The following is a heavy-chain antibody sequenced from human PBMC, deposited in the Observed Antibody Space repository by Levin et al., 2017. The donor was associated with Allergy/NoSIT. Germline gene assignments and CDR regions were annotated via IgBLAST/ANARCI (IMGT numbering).Heavy chain of an antibody. CDR2: IYPGDSDT. V-gene: IGHV5-51*01. J-gene: IGHJ4*02. D-gene: IGHD4-23*01. CDR3: ARQPHGGEPISYYFDY. Sequence: GGSLRLSCKGSGSSFTSYWIGWVRQMPGKGLEWMGIIYPGDSDTRYSPSFQGQVTISADKSISTAYLQWSSLKASDTAMYYCARQPHGGEPISYYFDYWGQGTLVTVSS. CDR1: GSSFTSYW.